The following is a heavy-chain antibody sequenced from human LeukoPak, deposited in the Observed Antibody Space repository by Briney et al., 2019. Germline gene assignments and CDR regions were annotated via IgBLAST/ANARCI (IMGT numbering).Heavy chain of an antibody. V-gene: IGHV3-73*01. Sequence: GGSLRLSCAASGFTFSNAWMSWVRQAPGKGLEWVGHIDKKDNLYATAYAESVKGRFTISRDDSKDTAFLHMDSLKTEDTALYYCTRDRGTYNWFDPWGQGTLVTVSS. D-gene: IGHD2-15*01. CDR1: GFTFSNAW. CDR2: IDKKDNLYAT. CDR3: TRDRGTYNWFDP. J-gene: IGHJ5*02.